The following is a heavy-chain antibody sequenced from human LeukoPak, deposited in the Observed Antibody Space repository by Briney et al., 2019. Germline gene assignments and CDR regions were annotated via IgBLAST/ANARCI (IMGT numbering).Heavy chain of an antibody. CDR3: AKYSGYDWVYARY. CDR2: INPNSGGT. V-gene: IGHV1-2*06. D-gene: IGHD5-12*01. CDR1: GYTFTSYY. J-gene: IGHJ4*02. Sequence: ASVKVSCKASGYTFTSYYMHWVRQAPGQGLEWMGRINPNSGGTNYAQKFQGRVTMTRDTSISTAYMELSRLRSDDTAVYYCAKYSGYDWVYARYWGQGTLVTVSS.